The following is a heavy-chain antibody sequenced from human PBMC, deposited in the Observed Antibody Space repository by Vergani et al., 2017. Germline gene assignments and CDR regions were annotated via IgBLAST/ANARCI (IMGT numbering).Heavy chain of an antibody. D-gene: IGHD3-10*01. CDR3: ARHKSLPGGSGWFPDYYYYYGMDV. Sequence: QVQLVESGGGVVQPGRSLRLSCAASGFTFSSYGMHWVRQAPGKGLEWVAVISYDGSNKYYADSVKGRFTISRDNSKNTLYLQMNSLRAEDTAVYYCARHKSLPGGSGWFPDYYYYYGMDVWGQGTTVTVSS. CDR2: ISYDGSNK. CDR1: GFTFSSYG. J-gene: IGHJ6*02. V-gene: IGHV3-30*03.